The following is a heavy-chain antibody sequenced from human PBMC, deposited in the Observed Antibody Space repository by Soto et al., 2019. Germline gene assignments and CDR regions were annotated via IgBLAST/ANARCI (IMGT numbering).Heavy chain of an antibody. D-gene: IGHD7-27*01. CDR2: FYYSGST. Sequence: QVQLQESGPGLVKPSETLSLSCTVSGASINTYYWGWIRQPPGKGLECVGYFYYSGSTIYNPSLRGRFTTSVDTSKNQFSLKLNSVIAADTAVYYCARGNGDLHFASWGQGTLVVVSS. V-gene: IGHV4-59*13. J-gene: IGHJ4*02. CDR3: ARGNGDLHFAS. CDR1: GASINTYY.